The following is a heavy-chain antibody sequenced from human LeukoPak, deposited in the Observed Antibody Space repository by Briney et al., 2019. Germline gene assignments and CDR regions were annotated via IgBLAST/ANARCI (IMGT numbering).Heavy chain of an antibody. J-gene: IGHJ4*02. D-gene: IGHD3-16*02. Sequence: PSETLSLTCTVSGYSISSGYYWGWIRQPPGKGLECIGSIDHSGSTSYNPSLKSRVTISVDTSKNQFSLKLSSVTAADTAVYYCARGPAYDYVWGSYRLPFDYWGQGTLVTVSS. CDR3: ARGPAYDYVWGSYRLPFDY. CDR1: GYSISSGYY. CDR2: IDHSGST. V-gene: IGHV4-38-2*02.